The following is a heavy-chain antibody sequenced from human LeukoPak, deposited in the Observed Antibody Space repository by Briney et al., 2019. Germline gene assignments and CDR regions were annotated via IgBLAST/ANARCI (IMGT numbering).Heavy chain of an antibody. D-gene: IGHD3-22*01. J-gene: IGHJ3*01. V-gene: IGHV4-31*03. CDR2: IYPSGTT. CDR3: ARDYFDSSAYYYGKGFDD. Sequence: SETLSLTCTVSGDXISSGGHYWSWIRQNAGKGLEWIGYIYPSGTTYYNPSLRGRLTISVDTSKNQFSLRLTSVTAADTAVYYCARDYFDSSAYYYGKGFDDWGQGTMVTVSS. CDR1: GDXISSGGHY.